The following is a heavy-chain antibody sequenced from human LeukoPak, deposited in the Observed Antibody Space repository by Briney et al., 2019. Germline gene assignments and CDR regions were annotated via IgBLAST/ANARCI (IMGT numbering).Heavy chain of an antibody. CDR2: IIPILGIA. J-gene: IGHJ5*02. Sequence: SVKVSFKASGGTFSSYGISWVRQAPGQGLEWMGRIIPILGIANYAQKFQGRVTITADKSTSTAYMELSSLRSEDTAVYYCARVAYDYVWGSYRDDWFDPWGQGTLVTVSS. D-gene: IGHD3-16*02. V-gene: IGHV1-69*04. CDR1: GGTFSSYG. CDR3: ARVAYDYVWGSYRDDWFDP.